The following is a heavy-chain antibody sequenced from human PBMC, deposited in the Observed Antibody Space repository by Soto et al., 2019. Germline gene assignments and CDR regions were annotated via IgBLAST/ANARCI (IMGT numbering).Heavy chain of an antibody. J-gene: IGHJ4*02. V-gene: IGHV3-53*01. CDR1: GFTVSSNY. CDR2: IYSGGST. D-gene: IGHD3-3*01. Sequence: GRYLRLSCAASGFTVSSNYMSWVRQAPGKGLEWVSVIYSGGSTYYADSVKGRFTISRDNSKNTLYLQMNSLRAEDTAVYYCARAGDDVWSDSSYFDEWGQGTLVTVSS. CDR3: ARAGDDVWSDSSYFDE.